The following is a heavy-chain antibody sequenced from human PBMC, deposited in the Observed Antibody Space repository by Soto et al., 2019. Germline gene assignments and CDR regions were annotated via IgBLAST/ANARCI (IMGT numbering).Heavy chain of an antibody. V-gene: IGHV4-34*01. D-gene: IGHD3-3*01. CDR3: ATKITIFGVANRNWFDP. Sequence: KPSETLSLTCAVYGGSFSGYYWSWIRQPPGKGLEWIGEINHSGSTNYNPSLKSRVTISVDTSKNQFSLKLSSVTAADTAVYYCATKITIFGVANRNWFDPWGQGTLVTVSS. J-gene: IGHJ5*02. CDR2: INHSGST. CDR1: GGSFSGYY.